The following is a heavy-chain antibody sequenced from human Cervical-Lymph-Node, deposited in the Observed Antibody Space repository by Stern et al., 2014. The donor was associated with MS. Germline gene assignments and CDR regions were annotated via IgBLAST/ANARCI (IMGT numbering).Heavy chain of an antibody. CDR3: SRDETRRVVTAIQI. D-gene: IGHD2-21*02. Sequence: QMQLEQSGGGVVQPGGSLRLSCAASGFTFATYAMHWVRQTPGKGLEWVAVVVYYGRIRHVTYSVKGRFPISRDNSNNTLYLQMSSLRTEDTAVYFCSRDETRRVVTAIQIWGQGTMVTVSS. V-gene: IGHV3-30*04. CDR1: GFTFATYA. J-gene: IGHJ3*02. CDR2: VVYYGRIR.